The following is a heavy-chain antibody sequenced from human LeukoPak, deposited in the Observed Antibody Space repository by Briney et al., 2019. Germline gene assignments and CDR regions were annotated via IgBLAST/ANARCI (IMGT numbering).Heavy chain of an antibody. CDR3: AKGSDYGDYDVWDYFDY. Sequence: GGSLRLSCAASGFTFSSYAMSWVRQAPGKGLEWVSAISGSGGSTYYADSVKGRFTISRDNSKNTLYLQMNSLRAEDTAVYYCAKGSDYGDYDVWDYFDYWGQGTLVTVTS. D-gene: IGHD4-17*01. CDR1: GFTFSSYA. CDR2: ISGSGGST. J-gene: IGHJ4*02. V-gene: IGHV3-23*01.